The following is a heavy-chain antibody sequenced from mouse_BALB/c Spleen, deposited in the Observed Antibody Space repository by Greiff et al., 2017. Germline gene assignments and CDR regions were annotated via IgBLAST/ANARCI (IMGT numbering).Heavy chain of an antibody. CDR3: ARGTMIAMDY. CDR2: ISTYYGNT. D-gene: IGHD2-4*01. CDR1: GYTFTDYA. Sequence: VPLQQSGPELVRPGVSVKISCKGSGYTFTDYAMHWVKQSHAKSLEWIGVISTYYGNTNYNQKFKGKATMTVDKSSSTAYMELARLTSEDSAIYYCARGTMIAMDYWGQGTSVTVSS. J-gene: IGHJ4*01. V-gene: IGHV1-67*01.